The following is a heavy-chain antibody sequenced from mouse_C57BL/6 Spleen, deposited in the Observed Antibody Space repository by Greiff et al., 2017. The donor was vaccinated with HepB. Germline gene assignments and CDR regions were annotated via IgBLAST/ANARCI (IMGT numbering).Heavy chain of an antibody. CDR3: ARDSSGYYFDY. CDR1: GYAFSSSW. V-gene: IGHV1-82*01. Sequence: VKLMVSGPELVKPWASVKISCKASGYAFSSSWMNWVKHRPGKGLEWIGLIYPGDGDTNYNGKFKGKATLTADKSSSTAYMQLSSLTSEDSAVYFCARDSSGYYFDYWCQGTTLTVSS. J-gene: IGHJ2*01. D-gene: IGHD3-2*02. CDR2: IYPGDGDT.